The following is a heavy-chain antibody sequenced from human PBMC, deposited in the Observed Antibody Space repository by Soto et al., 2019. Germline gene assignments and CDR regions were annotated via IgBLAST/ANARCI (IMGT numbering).Heavy chain of an antibody. D-gene: IGHD3-3*01. CDR2: ISGSGGST. CDR1: GLTVNSDA. CDR3: AKDGGTITILGVVDYNWFDP. V-gene: IGHV3-23*01. J-gene: IGHJ5*02. Sequence: GSVRSSCAASGLTVNSDAMSWVRQAPGKGREWVSDISGSGGSTYYADTVKGRFTISRDNSKNTLYLQMNSLRAEDTAVYYYAKDGGTITILGVVDYNWFDPWGQGTLVTVSS.